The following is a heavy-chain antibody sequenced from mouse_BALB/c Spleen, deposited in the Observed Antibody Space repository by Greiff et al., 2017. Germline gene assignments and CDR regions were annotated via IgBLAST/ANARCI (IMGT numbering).Heavy chain of an antibody. J-gene: IGHJ1*01. CDR2: ISYSGST. CDR1: GYSITSDYA. CDR3: AREVRGYFDV. D-gene: IGHD2-14*01. V-gene: IGHV3-2*02. Sequence: EVKVEESGPGLVKPSQSLSLTCTVTGYSITSDYAWNWIRQFPGNKLEWMGYISYSGSTSYNPSIKSRISITRDTSKNQFFLQLNSVTTEDTATYYCAREVRGYFDVWGAGTTVTVSS.